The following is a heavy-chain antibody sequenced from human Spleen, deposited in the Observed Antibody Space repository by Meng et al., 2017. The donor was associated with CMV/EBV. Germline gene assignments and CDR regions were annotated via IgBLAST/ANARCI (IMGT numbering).Heavy chain of an antibody. D-gene: IGHD6-13*01. CDR1: EFTFSSYA. CDR2: ITASGGST. J-gene: IGHJ4*01. Sequence: GGSLRLSCAASEFTFSSYAMSWVRQAPGRGLAWVSAITASGGSTYYADSVKGRFTVSRDNSKNTLYLQMNSLRAEDTAVYYCAKAFSASWYREYYDDWGQGTLVTDSS. V-gene: IGHV3-23*01. CDR3: AKAFSASWYREYYDD.